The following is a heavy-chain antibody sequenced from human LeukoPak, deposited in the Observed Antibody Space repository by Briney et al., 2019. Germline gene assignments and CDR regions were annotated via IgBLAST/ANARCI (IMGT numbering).Heavy chain of an antibody. CDR2: IYYSGST. D-gene: IGHD1-1*01. CDR1: GGSISSYY. CDR3: ARRTTGTGPFDY. Sequence: SETLSLTCTVSGGSISSYYWSWIRQPPGKELEWIGYIYYSGSTNYNPSLKSRVTISVDTSKNQFSLKLSSVTAADTAVYYCARRTTGTGPFDYWGQGTLVTVSS. J-gene: IGHJ4*02. V-gene: IGHV4-59*08.